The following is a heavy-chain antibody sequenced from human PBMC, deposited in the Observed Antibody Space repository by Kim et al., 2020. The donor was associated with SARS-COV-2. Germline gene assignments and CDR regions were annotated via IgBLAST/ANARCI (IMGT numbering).Heavy chain of an antibody. D-gene: IGHD2-2*01. CDR2: IWYDGSNK. J-gene: IGHJ4*02. CDR1: GFTFSSYG. V-gene: IGHV3-33*06. Sequence: GGSLRLSCAASGFTFSSYGMHWVRQAPGKGLEWVAVIWYDGSNKYYADSVKGRFTISRDNSKNTLYLQMNSLRAEDTAVYYCAKDLRPAALYYFDYWGQGTLVTVSS. CDR3: AKDLRPAALYYFDY.